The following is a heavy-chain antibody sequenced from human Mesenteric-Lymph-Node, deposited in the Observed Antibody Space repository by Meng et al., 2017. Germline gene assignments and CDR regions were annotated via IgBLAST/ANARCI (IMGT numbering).Heavy chain of an antibody. D-gene: IGHD3-10*01. Sequence: ASVKVSCKASGYTFTGYYMHWVRQAPGQGLEWMGWISAYNGNTNYAQKLQGRVTMTTDTSTSTAYMELRSLRSDDTAVYYCARDYYGSGSYSFDYWGQGTLVTVSS. J-gene: IGHJ4*02. CDR1: GYTFTGYY. CDR3: ARDYYGSGSYSFDY. V-gene: IGHV1-18*04. CDR2: ISAYNGNT.